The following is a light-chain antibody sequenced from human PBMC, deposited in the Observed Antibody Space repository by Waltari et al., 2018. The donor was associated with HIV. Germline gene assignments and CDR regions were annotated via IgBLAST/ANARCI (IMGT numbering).Light chain of an antibody. CDR3: QQYGSSPT. CDR2: GAS. V-gene: IGKV3-20*01. J-gene: IGKJ3*01. Sequence: EIVLTQSPGTLSLSPGERATLSCRASQTVSSNYLAWYQQKPGQAPRLLIYGASSRAIGIPDRFSGSGSGTDFTLTIIRLEPEDFAVYYCQQYGSSPTFGPGTKVDIK. CDR1: QTVSSNY.